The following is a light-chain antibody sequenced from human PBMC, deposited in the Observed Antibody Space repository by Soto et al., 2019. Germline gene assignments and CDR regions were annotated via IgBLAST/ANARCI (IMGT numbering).Light chain of an antibody. CDR2: EVF. V-gene: IGLV2-11*01. CDR3: CSHAGSHTWV. Sequence: QSALTQPRSVSGSPGQSVTISCTGSSSDVGSYDYVSWYRQDPGKAPKVIIYEVFERPSGVPDRFSGSKSGNTASLTISWLEAEDDADYYCCSHAGSHTWVFGGGTKLTVL. J-gene: IGLJ3*02. CDR1: SSDVGSYDY.